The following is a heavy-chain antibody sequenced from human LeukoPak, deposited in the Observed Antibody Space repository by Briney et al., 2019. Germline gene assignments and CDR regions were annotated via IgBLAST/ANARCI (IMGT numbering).Heavy chain of an antibody. J-gene: IGHJ4*02. D-gene: IGHD1-26*01. CDR1: GFTFSNHW. V-gene: IGHV3-7*01. Sequence: GGSLRLSCAASGFTFSNHWMSWVRQAPGKGLEWVATINPDGSGKYYVDSMKGRLTISRDNAKKSLDLQMNNLRAEDTAVYYCAKDGTPKFDHWGQGTLVTVSS. CDR2: INPDGSGK. CDR3: AKDGTPKFDH.